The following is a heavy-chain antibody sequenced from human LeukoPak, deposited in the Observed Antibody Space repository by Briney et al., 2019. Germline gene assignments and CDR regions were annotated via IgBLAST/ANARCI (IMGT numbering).Heavy chain of an antibody. Sequence: SETLSLTCAVYGGSFSGYYWSWIRQPPGKGLEWIGEINHSGSTNYNPSLKSRVTISVDTSKNQFSLKLSSVTAADTAVYYCARGMGGYSYEPYYYYYYMDVWGKGTTVTVSS. V-gene: IGHV4-34*01. CDR2: INHSGST. D-gene: IGHD5-18*01. CDR1: GGSFSGYY. J-gene: IGHJ6*03. CDR3: ARGMGGYSYEPYYYYYYMDV.